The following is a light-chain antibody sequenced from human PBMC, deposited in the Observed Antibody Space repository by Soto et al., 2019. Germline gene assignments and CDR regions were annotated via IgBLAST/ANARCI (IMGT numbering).Light chain of an antibody. CDR1: SSDVGTYNL. CDR3: CSYAPSRTLL. CDR2: EGN. V-gene: IGLV2-23*01. J-gene: IGLJ2*01. Sequence: QSALTQPASVSGSPGESITISCTGTSSDVGTYNLGTWYQQHPGRVPKLILYEGNKRPSGVSSRFSASKSGNTASLTISGLQAEDEADYFCCSYAPSRTLLFGGGTKVTVL.